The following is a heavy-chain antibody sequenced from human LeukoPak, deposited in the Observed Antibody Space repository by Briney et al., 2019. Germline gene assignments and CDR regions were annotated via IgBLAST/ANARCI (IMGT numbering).Heavy chain of an antibody. V-gene: IGHV4-31*03. Sequence: SQTLSLTYNVSGGSFSRGGYYWTWIRQHPGKGLEWIGYIYYSGNTYYNPSLKSRVTISVDTSKNQFSLNVSSVTAADTAVYYCARTYYYDSSGYYQIDYWGQGTLVTVSS. D-gene: IGHD3-22*01. CDR2: IYYSGNT. J-gene: IGHJ4*02. CDR1: GGSFSRGGYY. CDR3: ARTYYYDSSGYYQIDY.